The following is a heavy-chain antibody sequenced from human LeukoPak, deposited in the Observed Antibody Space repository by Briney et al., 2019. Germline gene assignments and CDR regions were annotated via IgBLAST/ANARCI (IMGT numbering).Heavy chain of an antibody. D-gene: IGHD3-10*01. Sequence: GGSLRLSCAASGFTFSSYWMSWVRQAPEKGLEWVANIKQDGSEKYYVDSVKGRFTISRDNAKNSLYLQMNSLRAEDTAVYYCARGKTGNYYAAYNWFDPWGQGTLVTVSS. CDR1: GFTFSSYW. CDR3: ARGKTGNYYAAYNWFDP. J-gene: IGHJ5*02. CDR2: IKQDGSEK. V-gene: IGHV3-7*01.